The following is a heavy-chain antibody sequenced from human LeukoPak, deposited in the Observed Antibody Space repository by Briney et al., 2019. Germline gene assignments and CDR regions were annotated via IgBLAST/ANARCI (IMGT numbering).Heavy chain of an antibody. J-gene: IGHJ3*02. V-gene: IGHV1-18*01. CDR3: ARDTRAPYSGTYYSSINDAFAI. D-gene: IGHD1-26*01. CDR1: GYTFTNYG. Sequence: ASVKVSCKASGYTFTNYGISWVRQAPGQGLEWMGWISAYNGNTNYAQKLQGRVTMTIDTSTSTAYMELRSLRSEDTAVYYCARDTRAPYSGTYYSSINDAFAIWGQGTMVTVS. CDR2: ISAYNGNT.